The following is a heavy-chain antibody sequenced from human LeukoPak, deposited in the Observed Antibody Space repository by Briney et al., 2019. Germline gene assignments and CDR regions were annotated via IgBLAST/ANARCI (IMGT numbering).Heavy chain of an antibody. Sequence: GASVKVSCKASGGTFSSYAISWVRQAPGQGLEWMGRIIPILGIANYAQKFQGRVTITADKPTSTAYMELSSLRSEDTAVYYCAVSIAVAGTNWFDPWGQGTLVTVSS. D-gene: IGHD6-19*01. J-gene: IGHJ5*02. CDR1: GGTFSSYA. V-gene: IGHV1-69*04. CDR3: AVSIAVAGTNWFDP. CDR2: IIPILGIA.